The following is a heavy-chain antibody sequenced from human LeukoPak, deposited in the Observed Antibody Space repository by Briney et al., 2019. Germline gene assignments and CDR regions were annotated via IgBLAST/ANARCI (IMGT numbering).Heavy chain of an antibody. CDR3: AKEGYCSSTSCYYYYYYYGMDV. CDR1: GFTFSSYA. CDR2: ISGSGGCT. Sequence: GGSLRLSCAASGFTFSSYAMSWVRQAPGKGLEWVSAISGSGGCTYYADSVKGRFTISRDNSKNTLYLQMNSLRAEDTAVYYCAKEGYCSSTSCYYYYYYYGMDVWGQGTTVTVSS. D-gene: IGHD2-2*01. J-gene: IGHJ6*02. V-gene: IGHV3-23*01.